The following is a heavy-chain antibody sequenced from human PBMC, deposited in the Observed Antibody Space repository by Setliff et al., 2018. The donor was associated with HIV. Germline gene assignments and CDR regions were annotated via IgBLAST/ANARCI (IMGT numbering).Heavy chain of an antibody. CDR2: IWKDGSKI. CDR1: GFSFSRYG. J-gene: IGHJ3*02. V-gene: IGHV3-33*08. Sequence: SLRLSCAVSGFSFSRYGMHWVRQAPGRGLEWVAVIWKDGSKIYYADSVKGRFTISRDNSKNTLNLQMNDLRPEDTAVYYCARAGFWQPDAFDIWGQGTMVTVSS. CDR3: ARAGFWQPDAFDI. D-gene: IGHD3-3*01.